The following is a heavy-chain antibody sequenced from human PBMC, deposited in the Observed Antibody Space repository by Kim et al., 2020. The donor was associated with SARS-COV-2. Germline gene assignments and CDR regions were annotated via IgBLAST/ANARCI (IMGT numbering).Heavy chain of an antibody. CDR1: GGSISSSSYY. J-gene: IGHJ2*01. CDR2: IYYSGST. D-gene: IGHD3-22*01. V-gene: IGHV4-39*01. CDR3: ARQGGITMIVVVIQEAFDL. Sequence: SETLSLTCTVSGGSISSSSYYWGWIRQPPGKGLEWIGSIYYSGSTYYNPSLKSRVTISVDTSKNQFSLKLSSVTAADTAVYYGARQGGITMIVVVIQEAFDLWGRGTLVTVSS.